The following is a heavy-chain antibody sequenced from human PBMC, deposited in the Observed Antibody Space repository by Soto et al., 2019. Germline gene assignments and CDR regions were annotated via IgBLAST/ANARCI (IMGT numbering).Heavy chain of an antibody. CDR1: GYTSTSYD. D-gene: IGHD6-13*01. Sequence: ASVKVSCNASGYTSTSYDMHCVRQAPGQGREWRGIINPSGGSTRYAQKFQGRVTMTRDTSTSTVYTELSILRSEDTAVDYFASSWTKGVNYYYYGMDVWGQGTTVTVSS. V-gene: IGHV1-46*01. CDR3: ASSWTKGVNYYYYGMDV. J-gene: IGHJ6*02. CDR2: INPSGGST.